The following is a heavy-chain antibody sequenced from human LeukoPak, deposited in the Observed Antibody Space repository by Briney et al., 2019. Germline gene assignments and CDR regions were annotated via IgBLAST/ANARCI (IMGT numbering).Heavy chain of an antibody. Sequence: ASVKVSRKASGYTFTSYAMHWVRQAPGQRLEWMGWINAGNGNTRYSQKFQGRVTITRDTSTSTAYIELRSLRSEDTAMYYCARGSTSDWPLDHWGQETLVTISS. CDR1: GYTFTSYA. D-gene: IGHD2-2*01. V-gene: IGHV1-3*01. CDR3: ARGSTSDWPLDH. J-gene: IGHJ4*02. CDR2: INAGNGNT.